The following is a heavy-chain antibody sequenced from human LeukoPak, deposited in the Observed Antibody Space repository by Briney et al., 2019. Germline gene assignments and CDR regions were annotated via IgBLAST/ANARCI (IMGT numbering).Heavy chain of an antibody. CDR1: GFTFSSYS. CDR3: ARSVPASIKNDAFDI. V-gene: IGHV3-21*01. CDR2: ISRSGGSI. D-gene: IGHD2-2*01. J-gene: IGHJ3*02. Sequence: PGGSLRLSCAASGFTFSSYSMNWVRQAPGKGLEWASSISRSGGSIYYADSLKGRFTISRDNAKNSLSLQMNSLRVEDTAVYYCARSVPASIKNDAFDIWGQGTMVTVSS.